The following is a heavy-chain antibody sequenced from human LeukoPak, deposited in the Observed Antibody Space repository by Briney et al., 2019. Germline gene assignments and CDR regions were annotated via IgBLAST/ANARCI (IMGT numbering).Heavy chain of an antibody. J-gene: IGHJ4*02. CDR3: AKDNGDRQLEY. CDR1: GFTFSDHY. Sequence: TGGSLRLSCAASGFTFSDHYMSWIRQAPGKGLECVSYISSGGSTTYYTDSVKGRFTISRDNGKNALYLQMNSLRAEDTAVYYCAKDNGDRQLEYWGQGTLVTVSS. D-gene: IGHD6-6*01. V-gene: IGHV3-11*01. CDR2: ISSGGSTT.